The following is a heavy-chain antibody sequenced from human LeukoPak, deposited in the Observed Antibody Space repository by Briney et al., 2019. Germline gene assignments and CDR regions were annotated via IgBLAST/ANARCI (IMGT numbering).Heavy chain of an antibody. J-gene: IGHJ6*03. CDR2: IYYTGST. V-gene: IGHV4-39*01. D-gene: IGHD3-16*02. CDR3: ARHIGGRYYYYYMDV. Sequence: SETLSLTCTVSGGSISSSNYYWGWIRQPPGKGLEWIGNIYYTGSTYYNPSLKSRVTISVDTSKNQFSLKVSSVTAADTAVYYCARHIGGRYYYYYMDVWGKGTTVTISS. CDR1: GGSISSSNYY.